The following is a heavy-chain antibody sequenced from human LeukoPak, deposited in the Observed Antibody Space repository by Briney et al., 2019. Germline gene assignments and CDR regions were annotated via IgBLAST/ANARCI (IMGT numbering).Heavy chain of an antibody. D-gene: IGHD1-14*01. J-gene: IGHJ3*02. CDR1: EFTFSNYW. V-gene: IGHV3-74*01. CDR2: IGNDGRDT. CDR3: ARGGYHHGFDI. Sequence: GGSLRLPCAASEFTFSNYWMHWVRQAPGEGLVWVSRIGNDGRDTIYADSVKGRFTISRDNGRNTLYLQMNGLRAEDTAVYYCARGGYHHGFDIWGQGTLVTVSS.